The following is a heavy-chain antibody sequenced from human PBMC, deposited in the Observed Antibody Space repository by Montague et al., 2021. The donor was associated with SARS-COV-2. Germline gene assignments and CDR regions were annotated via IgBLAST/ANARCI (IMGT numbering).Heavy chain of an antibody. J-gene: IGHJ4*02. D-gene: IGHD3-22*01. Sequence: SETLSLTCSVSGVSISSGSYYWSWVRQPPGKGLEWIGYVYYTGSTYYNPSLKSRVTLSIDTSKNQFSLNLTSVTAADTAVYYCARVKYYFEDSGSEWGQGAPVAV. CDR1: GVSISSGSYY. CDR2: VYYTGST. CDR3: ARVKYYFEDSGSE. V-gene: IGHV4-61*01.